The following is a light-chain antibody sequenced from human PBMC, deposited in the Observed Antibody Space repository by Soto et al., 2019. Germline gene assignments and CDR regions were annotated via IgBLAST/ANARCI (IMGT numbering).Light chain of an antibody. CDR3: QQYDNLPYT. CDR1: QDISNY. J-gene: IGKJ2*01. V-gene: IGKV1-33*01. Sequence: DIQMTQSPCSLSASVGDRVTITCQASQDISNYLNWYQQKPGKAPKLLIYDASNLETGVPSRFSGSGSGTEFTFTISSLQAEDIATYYCQQYDNLPYTFGQGTKLEIK. CDR2: DAS.